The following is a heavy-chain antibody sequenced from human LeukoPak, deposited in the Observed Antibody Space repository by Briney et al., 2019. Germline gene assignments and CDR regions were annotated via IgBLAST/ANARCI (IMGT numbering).Heavy chain of an antibody. CDR3: VRGHGGY. V-gene: IGHV4-59*01. J-gene: IGHJ4*02. CDR1: RGSISSYY. CDR2: IYYSGST. Sequence: SETLSLTCTVSRGSISSYYWSWIRQPPGKGLEWIGYIYYSGSTNYNPSLKSRVTISVDMAKNQFSLKVMSVTAADTAVYYCVRGHGGYWGQGTLVTVSS.